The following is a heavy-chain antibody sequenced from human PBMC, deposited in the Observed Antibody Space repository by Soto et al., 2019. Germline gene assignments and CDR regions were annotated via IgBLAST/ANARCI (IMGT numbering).Heavy chain of an antibody. Sequence: PSETLSLTCTVSGGSISSCDYYWSWIRQPPGKGLEWIGYIYHSGSTYYNPSLKSRVTISVDTSKNQFSLKLSSVTAADTAVYYCARLQGRADSGWWANWFDPWGQGTLVTVSS. J-gene: IGHJ5*02. V-gene: IGHV4-30-4*01. CDR3: ARLQGRADSGWWANWFDP. D-gene: IGHD6-19*01. CDR1: GGSISSCDYY. CDR2: IYHSGST.